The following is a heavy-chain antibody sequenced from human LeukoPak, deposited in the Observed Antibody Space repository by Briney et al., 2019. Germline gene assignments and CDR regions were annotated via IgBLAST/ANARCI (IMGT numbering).Heavy chain of an antibody. Sequence: GGSLRLSCAASGFTFSSYAMHWVRQAPGKGLEWVAVISYDGSNKHYADSVKGRFTISRDNSKNTLYLQMNSLRAEDTAVYYCARGTALGYWGQGTLVTVSS. CDR3: ARGTALGY. V-gene: IGHV3-30-3*01. CDR1: GFTFSSYA. D-gene: IGHD1-14*01. J-gene: IGHJ4*02. CDR2: ISYDGSNK.